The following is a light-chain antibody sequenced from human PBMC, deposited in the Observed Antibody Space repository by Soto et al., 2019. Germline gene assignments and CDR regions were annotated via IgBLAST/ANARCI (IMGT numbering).Light chain of an antibody. J-gene: IGKJ2*01. CDR3: QQYNTYSYT. CDR2: KAS. Sequence: DIQMTQSPSSLSASVGDTVTITCRASQTISSWLAWYQQKPGTAPQLLIYKASTLESGVPSRFSGSGSGTEFTLTISSLQPDDFATYYCQQYNTYSYTFGQGTKVDIK. V-gene: IGKV1-5*03. CDR1: QTISSW.